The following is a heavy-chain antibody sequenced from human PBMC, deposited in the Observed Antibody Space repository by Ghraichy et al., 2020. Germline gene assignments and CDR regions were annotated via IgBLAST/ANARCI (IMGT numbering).Heavy chain of an antibody. V-gene: IGHV4-39*01. CDR2: INYSGNT. J-gene: IGHJ4*02. CDR1: GGSISTSDHY. CDR3: ATPRRGAGGFDF. Sequence: ESLNISCTVSGGSISTSDHYWGWIRQPPGKGLEWIGSINYSGNTYYNPSLESRVTISVDTSKNQFSLRLTSVTAADTAVYYCATPRRGAGGFDFWGQGTLVTVSS. D-gene: IGHD3-10*01.